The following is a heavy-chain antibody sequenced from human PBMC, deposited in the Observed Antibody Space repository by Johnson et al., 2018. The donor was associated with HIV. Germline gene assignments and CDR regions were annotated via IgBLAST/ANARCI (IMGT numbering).Heavy chain of an antibody. CDR3: ARDRGWGDAVDI. CDR1: GFTVSSNY. Sequence: VQLVESGGGLIQPGGSLRLSCAASGFTVSSNYMSWVRQAPGKGLEWVSGINWNGGSTGYADSVKGRFTISRDNAKNSLYLQMNSLRAEDTALYYCARDRGWGDAVDIWGQGTMVTVSS. J-gene: IGHJ3*02. D-gene: IGHD3-10*01. V-gene: IGHV3-20*04. CDR2: INWNGGST.